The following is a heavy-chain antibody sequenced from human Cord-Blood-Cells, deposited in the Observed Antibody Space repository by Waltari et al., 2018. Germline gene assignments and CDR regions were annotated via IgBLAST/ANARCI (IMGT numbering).Heavy chain of an antibody. D-gene: IGHD2-2*02. Sequence: QVQLQQWGAGLLKPSETLSLTCAVYGGSFSGYYWSWIRQPPGKGLEWIGEINHSGSTNYTPSLKSRVTISVDTSKNQCSLKLSSVTAADTAVYYCARHVYCSSTSCYMDAFDIWGQGTMVTVSS. CDR2: INHSGST. CDR1: GGSFSGYY. J-gene: IGHJ3*02. CDR3: ARHVYCSSTSCYMDAFDI. V-gene: IGHV4-34*01.